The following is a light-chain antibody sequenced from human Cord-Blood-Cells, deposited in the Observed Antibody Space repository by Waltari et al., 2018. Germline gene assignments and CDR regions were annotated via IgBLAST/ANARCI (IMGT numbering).Light chain of an antibody. V-gene: IGKV3-15*01. CDR2: GAS. CDR1: QSVSSN. CDR3: QQYNNWPLT. J-gene: IGKJ4*01. Sequence: TLSVSPGERATLSCRASQSVSSNLAWYQQKPGQAPRLLIYGASTRATGIPARFSGSGSGTEFTLTISSLQSEDFAVYYCQQYNNWPLTFGGGTKVEIK.